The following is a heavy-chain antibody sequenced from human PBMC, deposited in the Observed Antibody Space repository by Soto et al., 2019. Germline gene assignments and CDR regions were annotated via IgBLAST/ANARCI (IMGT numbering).Heavy chain of an antibody. J-gene: IGHJ4*02. D-gene: IGHD3-10*01. CDR3: AKDRIIMVRGVLIMHY. CDR1: GYTFTNYA. Sequence: QVQLVQSGAEVKKPGASVKVSCKASGYTFTNYALHWVRQAPGQRLEWMGWIDAGNGNTKYSQKFQGRVTITRDTSASTAYMALSSLRSEETAVYYCAKDRIIMVRGVLIMHYWGQGTLVTVSS. CDR2: IDAGNGNT. V-gene: IGHV1-3*01.